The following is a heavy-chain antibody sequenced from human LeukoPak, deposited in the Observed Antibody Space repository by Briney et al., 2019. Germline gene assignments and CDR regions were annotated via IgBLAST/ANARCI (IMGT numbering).Heavy chain of an antibody. CDR1: GGTFSSYT. CDR3: ARDLGIAVAGNWFDP. J-gene: IGHJ5*02. V-gene: IGHV1-69*04. CDR2: ITPILGIA. D-gene: IGHD6-19*01. Sequence: SVKVSCKASGGTFSSYTISWVRQAPGQGLEWMGRITPILGIANYAQKFQGRVTITADKSTSTAYMELSSLRSEDTAVYYCARDLGIAVAGNWFDPWGQGTLVTVSS.